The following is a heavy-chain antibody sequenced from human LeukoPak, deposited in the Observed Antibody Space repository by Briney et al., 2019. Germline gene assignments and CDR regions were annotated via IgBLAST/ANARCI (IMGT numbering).Heavy chain of an antibody. CDR3: ARRKSSGSYPEIYFDY. CDR1: GFTFSSYS. D-gene: IGHD1-26*01. CDR2: ISSSSSTI. V-gene: IGHV3-48*02. Sequence: PGGSLRLSCAASGFTFSSYSMNWVRQAPGKGLEWVSYISSSSSTIYYADSVKGRFTISRDNAKNSLYLQMNSLRDEDTAVYYCARRKSSGSYPEIYFDYWGQGTLVTVSS. J-gene: IGHJ4*02.